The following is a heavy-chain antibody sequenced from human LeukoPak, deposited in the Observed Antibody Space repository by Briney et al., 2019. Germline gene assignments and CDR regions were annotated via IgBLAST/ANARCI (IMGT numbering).Heavy chain of an antibody. Sequence: PGGSLRLSCSASGFSFSDYDMNWFRQTPGKGLEWISSISGHSSHVYYGDSVKGRFSISRDNAMNSVFLQMNSLGVDDTAVYYCGRAFPPLRTASAGDLWGQGTLVTVSS. D-gene: IGHD3-16*01. V-gene: IGHV3-21*01. CDR2: ISGHSSHV. CDR3: GRAFPPLRTASAGDL. J-gene: IGHJ4*02. CDR1: GFSFSDYD.